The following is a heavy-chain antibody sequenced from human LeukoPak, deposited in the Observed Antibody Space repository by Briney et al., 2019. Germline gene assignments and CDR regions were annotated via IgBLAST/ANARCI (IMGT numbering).Heavy chain of an antibody. Sequence: GGSLRLSCAASGFTFGSYGMHRVRQAPGKGLDWVAFVRYDGNNPYYSASVKGRFTTSRDNSKNTVLLQMNNLRLEDAAVYYCARGSRYGDYPYYCDFWGQGTLVTVSS. CDR2: VRYDGNNP. CDR3: ARGSRYGDYPYYCDF. V-gene: IGHV3-30*02. J-gene: IGHJ4*02. CDR1: GFTFGSYG. D-gene: IGHD4-17*01.